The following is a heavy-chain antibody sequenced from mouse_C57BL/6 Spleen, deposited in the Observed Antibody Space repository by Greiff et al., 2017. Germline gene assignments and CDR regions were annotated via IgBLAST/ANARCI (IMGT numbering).Heavy chain of an antibody. V-gene: IGHV14-4*01. D-gene: IGHD2-2*01. CDR1: GFNIKDDY. CDR3: TTPMVTTGNWFAY. Sequence: EVQVVESGAELVRPGASVKLSCTASGFNIKDDYMHWVKQRPEQGLEWIGWIDPENGDTEYASKFQGKATITADTSSNTAYLQLSSLTSEDTAVYYCTTPMVTTGNWFAYWGQEALVTVSA. CDR2: IDPENGDT. J-gene: IGHJ3*01.